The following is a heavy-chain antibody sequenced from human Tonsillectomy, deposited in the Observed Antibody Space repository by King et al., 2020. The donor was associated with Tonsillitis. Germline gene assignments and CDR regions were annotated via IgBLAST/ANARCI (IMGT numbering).Heavy chain of an antibody. Sequence: VQLQQWGAGLLKPSETLSLTCAVYGGSLSDHYWNWIRQAPGQGLEWIGEIDHRGSTNYNPSLESRVTISVDTSKNQFSLNLTSVTFADTSVYYCARGWSVATPFPYWGQGTLVTVSS. CDR3: ARGWSVATPFPY. V-gene: IGHV4-34*01. D-gene: IGHD2-15*01. CDR2: IDHRGST. CDR1: GGSLSDHY. J-gene: IGHJ1*01.